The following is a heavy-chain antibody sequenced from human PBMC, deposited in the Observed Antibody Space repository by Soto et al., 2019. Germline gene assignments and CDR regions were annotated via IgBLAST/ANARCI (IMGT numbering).Heavy chain of an antibody. V-gene: IGHV4-30-4*01. CDR3: ARLIYDSSGYSGDWYFDL. J-gene: IGHJ2*01. D-gene: IGHD3-22*01. CDR1: GGSISSGDYY. Sequence: SETLSLTCTVSGGSISSGDYYWSWIRQPPGKGLEWIGYIYYSGSTYHNPSLKSRVTISVDTSKNQFSLRLTSVTAADTAVYYCARLIYDSSGYSGDWYFDLWGRGTLVTVSS. CDR2: IYYSGST.